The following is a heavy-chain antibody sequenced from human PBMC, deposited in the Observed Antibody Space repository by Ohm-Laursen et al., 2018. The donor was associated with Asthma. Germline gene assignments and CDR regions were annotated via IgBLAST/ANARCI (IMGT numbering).Heavy chain of an antibody. CDR2: GGSYYDGGLK. CDR3: ARDVMEWYLPAFDF. V-gene: IGHV3-30-3*01. D-gene: IGHD3-3*01. Sequence: LSLTCAASGFTFRSYAMHSVRQAPGKGLEWVAVGGSYYDGGLKYYADSVNGRFTVSRDDSKNTLYLQMNSMRPDDTAVYYCARDVMEWYLPAFDFWGQGTLVTVSS. CDR1: GFTFRSYA. J-gene: IGHJ4*02.